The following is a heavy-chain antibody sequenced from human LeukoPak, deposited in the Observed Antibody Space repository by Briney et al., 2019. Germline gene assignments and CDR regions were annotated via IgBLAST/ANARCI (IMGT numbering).Heavy chain of an antibody. CDR1: GFTFSSYS. J-gene: IGHJ5*02. V-gene: IGHV3-21*01. CDR3: ARDGGRQLPPGSMYNWFDP. Sequence: MPGGSLRFSCAASGFTFSSYSMNWVRQAPGKGLEWVSSISSSSSYIYYADSVKGRFTISRDNAKNSLYLQMNSLRAEDTAVYYCARDGGRQLPPGSMYNWFDPWGQGTLVTVSS. D-gene: IGHD2-2*01. CDR2: ISSSSSYI.